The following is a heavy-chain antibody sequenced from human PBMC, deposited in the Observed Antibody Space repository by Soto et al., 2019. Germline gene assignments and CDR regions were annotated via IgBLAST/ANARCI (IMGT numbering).Heavy chain of an antibody. CDR2: ISYDGTNK. CDR1: GFTFSSYG. CDR3: AKDKSSSWAFDY. J-gene: IGHJ4*02. Sequence: ESGGGVVQPGRSLRLSCAASGFTFSSYGMHWVRQAPGKGLEWVAMISYDGTNKYYADSVKGLFTISRDDSKNTLYLQMNSLRPEDTAVYYCAKDKSSSWAFDYWGQGTLVTVSS. D-gene: IGHD6-13*01. V-gene: IGHV3-30*18.